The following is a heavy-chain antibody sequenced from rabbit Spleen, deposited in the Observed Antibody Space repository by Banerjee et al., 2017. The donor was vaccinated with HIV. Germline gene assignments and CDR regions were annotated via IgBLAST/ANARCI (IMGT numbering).Heavy chain of an antibody. D-gene: IGHD1-1*01. J-gene: IGHJ6*01. V-gene: IGHV1S7*01. CDR1: GFDFSSYY. CDR3: ATVYYSDSGIKL. CDR2: IDPFFGTT. Sequence: QLVESGGGLVQPGGSLKLSCKGSGFDFSSYYMSWVRQAPGKGLEWIGYIDPFFGTTYYASWVNGRFTISSHNAQNTLYLQLNSLTVADTATYFCATVYYSDSGIKLWGPGTLVTVS.